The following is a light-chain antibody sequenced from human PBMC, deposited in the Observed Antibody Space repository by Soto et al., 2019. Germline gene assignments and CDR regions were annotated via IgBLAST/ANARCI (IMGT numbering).Light chain of an antibody. Sequence: DIQMTQSPSSLSASVGDRVTITCLASQGISNYLAWYQQKPGKVPKLLIYAASTLQSGVPSRFSGSGSGTDFTLTISSLQPEDVASYYCQNYNSAPQTFGLGTQVEIK. CDR3: QNYNSAPQT. CDR2: AAS. CDR1: QGISNY. V-gene: IGKV1-27*01. J-gene: IGKJ1*01.